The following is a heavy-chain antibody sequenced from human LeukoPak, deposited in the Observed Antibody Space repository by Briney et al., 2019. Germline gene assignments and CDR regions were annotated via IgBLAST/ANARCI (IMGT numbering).Heavy chain of an antibody. CDR3: ASIAAASYFDY. CDR1: GFTFSSYW. J-gene: IGHJ4*02. Sequence: GGSLRLSCAASGFTFSSYWMSWVRQAPGKGLEWVANIKQDGSEKYYVDSVKGRFTISRDNAKNSLYLQMNSLRAEDTAVYYCASIAAASYFDYWGQGTLVTASS. CDR2: IKQDGSEK. D-gene: IGHD6-13*01. V-gene: IGHV3-7*01.